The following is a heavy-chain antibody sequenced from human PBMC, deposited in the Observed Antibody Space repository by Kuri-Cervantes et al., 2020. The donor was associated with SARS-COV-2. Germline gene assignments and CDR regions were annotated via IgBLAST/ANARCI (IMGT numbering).Heavy chain of an antibody. CDR2: INYSGTT. CDR3: ARLRRHNDGWFATGYYMDV. V-gene: IGHV4-34*01. Sequence: GSLRLSFGVYGGSLRNFLWDWVRQPPGKGLEWIGEINYSGTTNYNPSLKSRVTISVDPSKNLFSLNLSSVTAANTAMYYCARLRRHNDGWFATGYYMDVWGKGTTVTVSS. J-gene: IGHJ6*03. D-gene: IGHD6-19*01. CDR1: GGSLRNFL.